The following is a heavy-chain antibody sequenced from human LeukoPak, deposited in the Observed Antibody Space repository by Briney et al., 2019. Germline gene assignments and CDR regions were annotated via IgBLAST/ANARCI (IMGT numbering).Heavy chain of an antibody. D-gene: IGHD3-22*01. Sequence: PGGSLRLSCAASGFTFSTYWMSWVRQAPGKGLEWVANIKQDGTEKYYVDSVKGRSTISRDNAKNSLYLQMNSLRAEDTAVYYCARDYYYRLDYWGQGTLVTVSS. J-gene: IGHJ4*02. V-gene: IGHV3-7*04. CDR3: ARDYYYRLDY. CDR2: IKQDGTEK. CDR1: GFTFSTYW.